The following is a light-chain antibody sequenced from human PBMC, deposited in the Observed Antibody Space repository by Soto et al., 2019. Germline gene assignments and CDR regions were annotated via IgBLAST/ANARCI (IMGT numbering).Light chain of an antibody. CDR1: QSVSTN. Sequence: EIVLTQSPVTLSLSPGERATLSCRASQSVSTNLAWYQQKPGQAPRVLIYDASSRATGIPARFSGSGSGTDFTLTISSLEPEDFAVYYCQQRDNWPTFGGGTKVELK. CDR3: QQRDNWPT. CDR2: DAS. V-gene: IGKV3-11*01. J-gene: IGKJ4*01.